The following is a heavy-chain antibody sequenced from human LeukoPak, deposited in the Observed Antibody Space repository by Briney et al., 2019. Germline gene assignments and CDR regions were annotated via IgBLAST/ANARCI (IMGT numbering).Heavy chain of an antibody. D-gene: IGHD1-26*01. J-gene: IGHJ6*03. CDR2: ISWDGGST. V-gene: IGHV3-43D*03. CDR3: AKDGGSYYSYMDV. CDR1: GFTFDDYA. Sequence: RSGGSLRLSCAASGFTFDDYAMHWVRQAPGRGLEGVSLISWDGGSTYYADSVKGRFTISRDDRKNSLYLQMNSLRAEDTALYYCAKDGGSYYSYMDVWGKGTTVTVSS.